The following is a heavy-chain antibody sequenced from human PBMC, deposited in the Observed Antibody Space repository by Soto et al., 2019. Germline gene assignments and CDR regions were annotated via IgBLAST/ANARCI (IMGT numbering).Heavy chain of an antibody. V-gene: IGHV3-15*01. D-gene: IGHD2-2*01. CDR2: IKSKTDGGTT. CDR3: TTSYIVVVPAANYYYMDV. Sequence: GGSLRLSCAASGFTFSNAWMSWVRQAPGKGLELVGRIKSKTDGGTTDYAAPVKGRFTISRDDSKNTLYLQMNSLKTEDTAVYYCTTSYIVVVPAANYYYMDVWGKGTTVTVSS. J-gene: IGHJ6*03. CDR1: GFTFSNAW.